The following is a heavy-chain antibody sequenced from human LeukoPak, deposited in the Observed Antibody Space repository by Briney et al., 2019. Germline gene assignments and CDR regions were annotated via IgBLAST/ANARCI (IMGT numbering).Heavy chain of an antibody. D-gene: IGHD3-22*01. V-gene: IGHV3-48*01. Sequence: GGAPRLSFSASGFTFSSYSMTWGRQAPGKGVGGVLYISSSGSTIYYADSVKGRFTISRDNAKNSLYLQMNSLRAEDTAVYYCARDEYYDSSGYTSWGQGTLVTVSS. CDR1: GFTFSSYS. CDR2: ISSSGSTI. CDR3: ARDEYYDSSGYTS. J-gene: IGHJ4*02.